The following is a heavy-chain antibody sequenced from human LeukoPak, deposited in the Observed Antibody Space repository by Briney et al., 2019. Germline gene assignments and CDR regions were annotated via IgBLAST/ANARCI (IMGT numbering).Heavy chain of an antibody. CDR1: GGTFSSYA. CDR3: ARMYSSGWPLECLDV. V-gene: IGHV1-18*01. CDR2: VSAYNGNT. Sequence: GASVKVSCKASGGTFSSYAISWVRQAPGQGLEWMGWVSAYNGNTNYAQSLQGRVTMTTDTSTTTVSMELRSLRSDDTAVYYCARMYSSGWPLECLDVWGQGTMVTVSS. J-gene: IGHJ3*01. D-gene: IGHD6-19*01.